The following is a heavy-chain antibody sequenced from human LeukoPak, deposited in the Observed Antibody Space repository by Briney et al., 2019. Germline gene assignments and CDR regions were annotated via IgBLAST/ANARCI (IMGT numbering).Heavy chain of an antibody. J-gene: IGHJ6*03. CDR2: INPNSGDT. D-gene: IGHD4-11*01. CDR1: GYTFTDYY. V-gene: IGHV1-2*02. CDR3: ARGFQVKTYYYYYYMDV. Sequence: ASVKVSCKASGYTFTDYYMHWVRQAPGQGLEWMGWINPNSGDTEYAQKFQGRVTLTRDTSISTAYMELSSLRSDDTAVYYCARGFQVKTYYYYYYMDVWSKGTTVTVSS.